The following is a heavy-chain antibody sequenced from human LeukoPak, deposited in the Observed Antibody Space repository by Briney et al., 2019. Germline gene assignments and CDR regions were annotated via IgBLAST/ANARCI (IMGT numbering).Heavy chain of an antibody. V-gene: IGHV4-4*09. CDR1: GGSISSYY. J-gene: IGHJ3*02. CDR2: IYTSGST. D-gene: IGHD3-22*01. CDR3: ARRFFSGYDDAFDI. Sequence: SETLSLTCTVSGGSISSYYWSWIRQPPGKGLEWIGYIYTSGSTNYNPSLKRRVTISVDTSKNPFSLKLSSVSAADTAVYYCARRFFSGYDDAFDIWGQGTMVTVSS.